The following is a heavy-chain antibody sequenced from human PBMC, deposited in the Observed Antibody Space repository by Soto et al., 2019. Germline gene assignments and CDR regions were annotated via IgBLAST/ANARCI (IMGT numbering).Heavy chain of an antibody. Sequence: EVQLLESGGGFVQPGGSLRLSCAASGFTFGSYAVTWVRQAPGKGLEWVSSISGGGAGTYYADSVKGRFTISRDNSKNTLCLQLNSLRAEDTAIYYCAKVNTMMVGSGNAFDMWGQGTMVTVSS. D-gene: IGHD3-22*01. V-gene: IGHV3-23*01. CDR1: GFTFGSYA. CDR2: ISGGGAGT. CDR3: AKVNTMMVGSGNAFDM. J-gene: IGHJ3*02.